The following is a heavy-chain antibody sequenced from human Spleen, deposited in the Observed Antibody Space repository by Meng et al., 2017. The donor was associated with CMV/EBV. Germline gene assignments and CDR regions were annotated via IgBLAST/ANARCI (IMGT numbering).Heavy chain of an antibody. J-gene: IGHJ6*02. CDR3: ARRQHRYCSSTSCYYYYYGIDV. V-gene: IGHV4-34*01. Sequence: YYWSWIRQPPGKGLEWIGEINHSGSTNYNPSLKSRVTISVDTPKNQFSLKLSSVTAADTAVYYCARRQHRYCSSTSCYYYYYGIDVWGQGTTVTVSS. CDR2: INHSGST. D-gene: IGHD2-2*01. CDR1: YY.